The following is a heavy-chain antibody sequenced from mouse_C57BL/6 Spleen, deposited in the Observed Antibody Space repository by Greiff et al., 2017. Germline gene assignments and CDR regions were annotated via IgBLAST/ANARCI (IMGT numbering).Heavy chain of an antibody. Sequence: VKLLESGAELVRPGASVTLSCKASGYTFTDYEMHWVKQTPVHGLEWIGAIDPETGGTAYHQKFKGKDILTADKSSSTAYMELRSLTSEDSAVYYCTRGGTGFAYGGQGTLVTVAA. V-gene: IGHV1-15*01. J-gene: IGHJ3*01. CDR3: TRGGTGFAY. D-gene: IGHD2-14*01. CDR1: GYTFTDYE. CDR2: IDPETGGT.